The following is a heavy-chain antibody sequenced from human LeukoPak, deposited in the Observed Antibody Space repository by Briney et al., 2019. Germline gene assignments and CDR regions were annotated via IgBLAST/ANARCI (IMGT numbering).Heavy chain of an antibody. D-gene: IGHD6-13*01. Sequence: NPSETLSLTCTVSGGSMSSYYWSWIRQPAGKGLEWIGRIYTSGSTNYNPSLKSRVTMSVDTSKNQFSLKLSSVTAADTAVYYCARGRQGGGSSWGYNWFDPWGQGTLVTVSS. CDR2: IYTSGST. CDR1: GGSMSSYY. J-gene: IGHJ5*02. V-gene: IGHV4-4*07. CDR3: ARGRQGGGSSWGYNWFDP.